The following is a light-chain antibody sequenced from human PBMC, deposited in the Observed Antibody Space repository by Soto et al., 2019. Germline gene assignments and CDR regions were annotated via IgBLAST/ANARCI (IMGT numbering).Light chain of an antibody. CDR2: DAS. CDR1: QDISNY. Sequence: DIQMTQSPSSLSASVGDRVTITCQASQDISNYLNWYQQKPGKAPKLLIYDASNLETGVPSRFSGSGSGTDFTFTSSSLQPEVTATYYCQQYDNLPFTFGPGTKVDIK. V-gene: IGKV1-33*01. J-gene: IGKJ3*01. CDR3: QQYDNLPFT.